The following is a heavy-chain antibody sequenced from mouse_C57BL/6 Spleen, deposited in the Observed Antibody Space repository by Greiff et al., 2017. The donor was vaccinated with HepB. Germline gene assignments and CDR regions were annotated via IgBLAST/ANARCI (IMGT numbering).Heavy chain of an antibody. D-gene: IGHD1-2*01. V-gene: IGHV1-47*01. J-gene: IGHJ1*03. CDR3: ARSGYIGWYFDV. CDR2: FHPYNDDT. Sequence: QVQLKESGAELVKPGASVKMSCKASGYTFTTYPIEWMKQNHGKSLEWIGNFHPYNDDTKYNEKFKGKATLTVEKSSSTVYLELSRLTSDDSAVYYCARSGYIGWYFDVWGTGTTVTVSS. CDR1: GYTFTTYP.